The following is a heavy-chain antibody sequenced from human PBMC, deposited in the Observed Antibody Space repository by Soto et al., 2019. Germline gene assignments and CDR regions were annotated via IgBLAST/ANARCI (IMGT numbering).Heavy chain of an antibody. J-gene: IGHJ4*02. D-gene: IGHD3-10*01. Sequence: SETLSLTCTVSGGSISSYYWSWIRQPPGKGLEWIGYIYYSGSTNYNPSLKSRVTISLDTSKNQFSLKLSSVTAADTAVYYCARLWGGGMVLSLWGQGTLVTVSS. CDR3: ARLWGGGMVLSL. CDR2: IYYSGST. V-gene: IGHV4-59*08. CDR1: GGSISSYY.